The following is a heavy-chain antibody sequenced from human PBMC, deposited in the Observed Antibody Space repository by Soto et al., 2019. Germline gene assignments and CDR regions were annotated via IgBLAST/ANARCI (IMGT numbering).Heavy chain of an antibody. V-gene: IGHV1-18*01. CDR1: GYTFTSYG. J-gene: IGHJ6*02. CDR2: ISAYNGNT. Sequence: ASVKVACKASGYTFTSYGISWVRQAPGQGLEWMGWISAYNGNTNYAQKLQGRVTMTTDTSTSTAYMELRSLRSDDTAVYYCARDGSRGYYDILTGYHHYVMDVWGQGTTVTVSS. CDR3: ARDGSRGYYDILTGYHHYVMDV. D-gene: IGHD3-9*01.